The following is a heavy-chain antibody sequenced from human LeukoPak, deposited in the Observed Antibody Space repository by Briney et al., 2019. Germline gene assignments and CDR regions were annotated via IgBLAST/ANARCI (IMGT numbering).Heavy chain of an antibody. Sequence: GGSLRLSCAVSGFTFSTYEMNWVRQAPGKGLERVSYISSGGSTIYYADSVKGRFTISRDNAKNSLYLQMNSLRVEDTAVYYCARGDSSGLYYFDYWGQGTLVTVSS. D-gene: IGHD6-19*01. J-gene: IGHJ4*02. CDR1: GFTFSTYE. CDR3: ARGDSSGLYYFDY. CDR2: ISSGGSTI. V-gene: IGHV3-48*03.